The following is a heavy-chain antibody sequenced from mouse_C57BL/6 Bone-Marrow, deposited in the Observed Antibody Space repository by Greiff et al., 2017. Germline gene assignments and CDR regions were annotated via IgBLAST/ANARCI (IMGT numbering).Heavy chain of an antibody. V-gene: IGHV5-9*01. D-gene: IGHD2-5*01. CDR1: GFTFSSYT. CDR3: ARHRSNYVARDY. CDR2: ISGGGGTT. Sequence: EVKLVESGGGLVKPGGSLKLSCAASGFTFSSYTMSWVRQTPEKRLEWVATISGGGGTTYYPARLKGRFTISRDNAKNTLNLQMSSLRSEDTALYYCARHRSNYVARDYWGQGTSVTVSS. J-gene: IGHJ4*01.